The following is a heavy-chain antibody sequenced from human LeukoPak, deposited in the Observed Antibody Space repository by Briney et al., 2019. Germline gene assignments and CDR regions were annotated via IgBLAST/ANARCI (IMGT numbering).Heavy chain of an antibody. D-gene: IGHD3-22*01. CDR2: MNPNSGNT. J-gene: IGHJ4*02. V-gene: IGHV1-8*01. CDR3: ARDLYDSTDY. Sequence: ASVKVSCKASGYTFTSYDINWVRQATGQGLEWMGWMNPNSGNTGYAQKLQGRVTMTRNTSISTAYMELSSLRSEDTAVYYCARDLYDSTDYWGQGTLVTVSS. CDR1: GYTFTSYD.